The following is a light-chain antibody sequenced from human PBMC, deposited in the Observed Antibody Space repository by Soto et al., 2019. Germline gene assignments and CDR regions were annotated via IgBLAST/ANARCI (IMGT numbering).Light chain of an antibody. CDR2: GAS. J-gene: IGKJ1*01. V-gene: IGKV1-6*01. CDR1: QGIRTD. Sequence: AVQLTQSPSSLSASVGDRVTITCRASQGIRTDLGWYQQSPGKAPKVLIVGASTLQSGVPSRFSGSGSGTDFTLTISSLQPEDSGTYYCLQDFSYPRTFGQGTKVEIK. CDR3: LQDFSYPRT.